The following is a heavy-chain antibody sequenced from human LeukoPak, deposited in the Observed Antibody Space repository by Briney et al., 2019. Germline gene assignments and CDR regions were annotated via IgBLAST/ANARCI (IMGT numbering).Heavy chain of an antibody. J-gene: IGHJ3*01. CDR2: ISGSGGST. CDR3: ARDGGPYYDSTNDAFDV. V-gene: IGHV3-23*01. Sequence: PGGSLRLSCAASGFTLSSYAMSWVRQAPGKGLEWVSAISGSGGSTYYADSVKGRFTISRDNAKNSLYLQMNSLRVEDTAVYYCARDGGPYYDSTNDAFDVWGQGTMVTVSS. CDR1: GFTLSSYA. D-gene: IGHD3-22*01.